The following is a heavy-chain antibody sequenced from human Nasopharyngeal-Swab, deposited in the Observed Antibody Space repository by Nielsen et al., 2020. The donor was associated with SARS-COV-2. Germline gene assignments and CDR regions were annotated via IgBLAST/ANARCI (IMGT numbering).Heavy chain of an antibody. J-gene: IGHJ6*02. V-gene: IGHV5-51*01. CDR3: ARQLVGYCSSIEYYTSYGMDV. Sequence: GESLKISCKASGNTFSNYWIGWVRQMPGKGLEWMGIIYPGDSDTRYSPSFQGQVTISADKSISTAYLQWSSLKASDTAMYYCARQLVGYCSSIEYYTSYGMDVWGQGTSVTVSS. CDR1: GNTFSNYW. CDR2: IYPGDSDT. D-gene: IGHD2-2*03.